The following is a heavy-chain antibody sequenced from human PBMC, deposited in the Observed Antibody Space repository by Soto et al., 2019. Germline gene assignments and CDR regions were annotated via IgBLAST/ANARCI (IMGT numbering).Heavy chain of an antibody. Sequence: EVQLVESGGGLVQPGGSLRLSCAASGFTFSSYDMHWVRQATGKGLEWVSAIGTAGDTYYPGSVKGRFTISRENAKNSLYLQMHSLIAGDTAVYYCARGFQSSAGAFDIWGQGTMVTVSS. CDR2: IGTAGDT. V-gene: IGHV3-13*01. J-gene: IGHJ3*02. CDR3: ARGFQSSAGAFDI. CDR1: GFTFSSYD. D-gene: IGHD6-25*01.